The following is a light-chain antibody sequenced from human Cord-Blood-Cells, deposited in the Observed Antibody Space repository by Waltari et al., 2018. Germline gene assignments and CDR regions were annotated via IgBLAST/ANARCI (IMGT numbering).Light chain of an antibody. CDR3: AAWDDSLNGWV. CDR1: SPNIGSNA. CDR2: SNN. Sequence: SVLTQPPSASGTPGQRVTISCSGISPNIGSNAANWYQQRPGTAPKLLIYSNNQRPSGVPDRFSGSKSDTSASLAISGLQSEDEADYYCAAWDDSLNGWVFGGGTKLTVL. J-gene: IGLJ3*02. V-gene: IGLV1-44*01.